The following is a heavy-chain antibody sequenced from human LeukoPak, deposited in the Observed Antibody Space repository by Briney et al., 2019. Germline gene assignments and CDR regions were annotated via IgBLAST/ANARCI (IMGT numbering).Heavy chain of an antibody. CDR1: GGSISSSSYY. CDR2: IYYSGST. D-gene: IGHD6-13*01. V-gene: IGHV4-39*07. J-gene: IGHJ6*03. Sequence: PSETLSLTCTVSGGSISSSSYYWGWIRQPPGKGLEWIGSIYYSGSTYYNPSLKSRVTISVDTSKDQFSLKLSSVTAADTAVYYCARVKAAAGTSFRYYYYYMDVWGKGTTVTVSS. CDR3: ARVKAAAGTSFRYYYYYMDV.